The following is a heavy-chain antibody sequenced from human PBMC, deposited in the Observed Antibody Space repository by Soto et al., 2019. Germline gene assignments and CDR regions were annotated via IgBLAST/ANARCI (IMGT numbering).Heavy chain of an antibody. CDR2: ITSSGHVT. D-gene: IGHD2-15*01. J-gene: IGHJ5*01. V-gene: IGHV3-48*03. CDR3: ARERATSARRFFDS. Sequence: GGSLRLSCTASGFPFSSYEMNWVRLAPGRGLEWLAHITSSGHVTYYSDSVRGRCKSSRDNSLSSLSLQMSSLTAGDTGLYYCARERATSARRFFDSWGQGTLVTVSS. CDR1: GFPFSSYE.